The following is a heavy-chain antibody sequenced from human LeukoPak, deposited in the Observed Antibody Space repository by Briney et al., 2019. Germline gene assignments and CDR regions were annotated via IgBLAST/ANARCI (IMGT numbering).Heavy chain of an antibody. D-gene: IGHD2-2*01. Sequence: SETLSLTCTVSGGSISSGGYYWSWIRQHPGKGLEWIGYIYYSGSTYYNPSLKRRVTISVDTSKNQFSLKLSSVTAADTAVYYCARGFSDIVVVPAASGVNWFDPWGQGTLVTVSS. CDR3: ARGFSDIVVVPAASGVNWFDP. J-gene: IGHJ5*02. CDR2: IYYSGST. V-gene: IGHV4-31*03. CDR1: GGSISSGGYY.